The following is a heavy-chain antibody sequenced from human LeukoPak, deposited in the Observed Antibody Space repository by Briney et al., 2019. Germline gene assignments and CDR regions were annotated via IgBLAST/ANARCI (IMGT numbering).Heavy chain of an antibody. CDR1: GYTFTGYY. J-gene: IGHJ4*02. D-gene: IGHD1-20*01. V-gene: IGHV1-2*02. Sequence: ASVKVSCKASGYTFTGYYMHWVRQAPGQGLEWMGWINPNSGGTNYAQKFQGRVTITRDTSISTAYMELSRLRSDDTAVYYCARILPYNWNDADYWGQGTLVTVSS. CDR2: INPNSGGT. CDR3: ARILPYNWNDADY.